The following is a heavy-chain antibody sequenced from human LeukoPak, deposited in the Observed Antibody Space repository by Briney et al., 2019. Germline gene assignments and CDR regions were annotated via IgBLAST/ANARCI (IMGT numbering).Heavy chain of an antibody. J-gene: IGHJ4*02. CDR2: NIYRGANT. CDR1: VFTLYTEA. D-gene: IGHD6-19*01. V-gene: IGHV3-23*01. CDR3: AKGLGFFPQFDF. Sequence: GGSLRLSCTDSVFTLYTEAMTWIRQGPGKELEWASTNIYRGANTYYADPVEGRFSISRDNSEGTLYLQMNTLRAEDTAFYFCAKGLGFFPQFDFWSRGTLVAVSS.